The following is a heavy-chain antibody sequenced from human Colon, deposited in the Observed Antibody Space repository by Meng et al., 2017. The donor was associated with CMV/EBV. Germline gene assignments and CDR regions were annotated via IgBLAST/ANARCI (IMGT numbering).Heavy chain of an antibody. CDR2: IKQDGSEK. V-gene: IGHV3-7*01. Sequence: GESLKISCAASGFSFSTYWMSWVRQAPGKGLEWVANIKQDGSEKHYVDSVEGRFTISRDNAKNSLYLQMDSLRADDTAVYYCARDQEWELLQANYGMDVWGQGTTVTVSS. D-gene: IGHD1-26*01. J-gene: IGHJ6*02. CDR1: GFSFSTYW. CDR3: ARDQEWELLQANYGMDV.